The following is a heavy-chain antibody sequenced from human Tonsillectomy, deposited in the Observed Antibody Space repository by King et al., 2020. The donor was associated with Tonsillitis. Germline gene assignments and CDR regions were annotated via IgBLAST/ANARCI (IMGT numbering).Heavy chain of an antibody. CDR2: IYYSGST. V-gene: IGHV4-59*01. CDR1: GGSISSYY. Sequence: VQLQESGPGLVKPSETLSLTCTVSGGSISSYYWSWIRQPPGKGLEWIGYIYYSGSTNYNPSLKSRVTITVDTSKNQFSLKLSSVTAADTAVYYCARDSITGTESSLWGQGTLVTVSS. D-gene: IGHD1-7*01. CDR3: ARDSITGTESSL. J-gene: IGHJ4*02.